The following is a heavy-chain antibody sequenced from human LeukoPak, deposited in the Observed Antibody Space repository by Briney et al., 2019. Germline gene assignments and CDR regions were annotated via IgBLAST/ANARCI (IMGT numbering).Heavy chain of an antibody. D-gene: IGHD5-12*01. CDR3: ARGLSGYDKLDQLYYYYYMDV. V-gene: IGHV4-34*01. CDR1: GGSFSGYY. CDR2: INHGGST. Sequence: PSETLSLTCAVYGGSFSGYYWSWIRQPPGKGLEWIGEINHGGSTNYNPSLKSRVTISVDTSKNQFSLKLSSVTAADTAVYYCARGLSGYDKLDQLYYYYYMDVWGKGTTVTVSS. J-gene: IGHJ6*03.